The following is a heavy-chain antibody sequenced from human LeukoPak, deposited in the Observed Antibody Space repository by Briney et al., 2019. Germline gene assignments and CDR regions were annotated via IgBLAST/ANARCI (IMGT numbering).Heavy chain of an antibody. D-gene: IGHD3-16*01. V-gene: IGHV1-46*01. Sequence: ASVKGSCKASGYTFTSYYMPWVRKAPGQALESMGIINPSGGSTSYAQKFQGRLTMTRDMSTSTVYMELSSLRSEDTAVYYCARDRLAARGSFQHWGQGTLVTVSS. CDR2: INPSGGST. J-gene: IGHJ1*01. CDR1: GYTFTSYY. CDR3: ARDRLAARGSFQH.